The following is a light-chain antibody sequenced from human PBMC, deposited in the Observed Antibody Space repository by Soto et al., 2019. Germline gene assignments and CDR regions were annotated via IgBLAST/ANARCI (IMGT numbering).Light chain of an antibody. CDR1: SSYIGVNH. CDR2: ENN. Sequence: QSVLRQPPPLPPAQGKRVPISCFGSSSYIGVNHVSWYQQFPGTAPKLLIYENNKRLSGIPDRFSGSKSGTSATLGITGLQTGDEADYYCGTWDTSLRRVFGTGTKVIV. J-gene: IGLJ1*01. V-gene: IGLV1-51*02. CDR3: GTWDTSLRRV.